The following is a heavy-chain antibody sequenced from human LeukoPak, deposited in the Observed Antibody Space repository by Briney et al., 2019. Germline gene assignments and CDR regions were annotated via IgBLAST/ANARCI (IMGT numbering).Heavy chain of an antibody. Sequence: GGSLRLSCETSGFTFRTYAMNWVRQAPGKGLEWVSSMGGSGTSIYYADSVKGRFTISRDNAKNSLYLQMNSLRVDDMAVYYCAREEPGDLGQAFHYWGQGTLVTVSS. D-gene: IGHD7-27*01. CDR1: GFTFRTYA. J-gene: IGHJ4*02. CDR2: MGGSGTSI. CDR3: AREEPGDLGQAFHY. V-gene: IGHV3-21*01.